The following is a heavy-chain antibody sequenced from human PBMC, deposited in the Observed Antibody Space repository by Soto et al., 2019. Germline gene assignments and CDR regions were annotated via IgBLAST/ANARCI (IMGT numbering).Heavy chain of an antibody. CDR3: AREPRNYYDSSGYLFDY. CDR1: GGTFSSYA. V-gene: IGHV1-69*13. D-gene: IGHD3-22*01. CDR2: IIPIFGTA. Sequence: SVKVSCKASGGTFSSYAISWVRQAPGQGLEWMGGIIPIFGTANYAQKFQGRVTITADESTSTAYMELSSLRSEDTAVYYCAREPRNYYDSSGYLFDYWGQGTLVTVSS. J-gene: IGHJ4*02.